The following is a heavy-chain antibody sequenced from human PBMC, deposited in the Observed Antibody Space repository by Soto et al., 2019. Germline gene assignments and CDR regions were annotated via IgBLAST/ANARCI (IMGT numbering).Heavy chain of an antibody. V-gene: IGHV1-69*04. J-gene: IGHJ3*02. Sequence: ASVKVSCKASGGTFSSYTISWVRQAPGRGLEWMGRIIPILGIANYAQKFQGRVTITADKSTSTAYMELRSLRSDDTAVYYCARDSRWYYDSSGYPNDAFDSWGQGTMVTVXS. D-gene: IGHD3-22*01. CDR3: ARDSRWYYDSSGYPNDAFDS. CDR2: IIPILGIA. CDR1: GGTFSSYT.